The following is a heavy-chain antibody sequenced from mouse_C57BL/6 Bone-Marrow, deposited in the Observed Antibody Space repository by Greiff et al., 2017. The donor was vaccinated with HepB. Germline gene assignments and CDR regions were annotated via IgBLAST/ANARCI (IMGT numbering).Heavy chain of an antibody. Sequence: EVQLQQSGPELVKPGASVKISCKASGYTFTDYYMNWVKQSHGKSLEWIGDINPNNGGTSYNQKFKGKATLTVDTSSSTAYMELRSLTSEDSAVYYCARWDTTVVADYWGQGTTLTVSS. D-gene: IGHD1-1*01. CDR3: ARWDTTVVADY. CDR2: INPNNGGT. V-gene: IGHV1-26*01. J-gene: IGHJ2*01. CDR1: GYTFTDYY.